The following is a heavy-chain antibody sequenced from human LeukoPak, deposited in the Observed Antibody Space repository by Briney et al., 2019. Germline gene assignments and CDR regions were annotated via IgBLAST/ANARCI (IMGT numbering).Heavy chain of an antibody. CDR1: GFTFSDYY. J-gene: IGHJ4*02. D-gene: IGHD6-13*01. Sequence: GGSLRLSCAASGFTFSDYYMSWIRQAPGKGLEWVSYISSSGSTIYYADSVKGRFTISRDNAENSLYLQMNSLRAEDTAVYYCARTYSSRIVVFDYWGQGTLVTVSS. V-gene: IGHV3-11*01. CDR2: ISSSGSTI. CDR3: ARTYSSRIVVFDY.